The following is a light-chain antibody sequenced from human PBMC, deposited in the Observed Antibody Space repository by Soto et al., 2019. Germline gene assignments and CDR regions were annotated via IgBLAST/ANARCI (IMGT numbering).Light chain of an antibody. Sequence: QSVLTQPPSVSGAPGQRVTISCTGSSSNIGADSFVHWYQQFPGTAPKLLIYDTTKRPSGVPDRFSGSKSGTSASLAIADVRAEDEADYFCQSQDNRLSGSLFGGGTKLTVL. CDR2: DTT. J-gene: IGLJ2*01. CDR1: SSNIGADSF. CDR3: QSQDNRLSGSL. V-gene: IGLV1-40*01.